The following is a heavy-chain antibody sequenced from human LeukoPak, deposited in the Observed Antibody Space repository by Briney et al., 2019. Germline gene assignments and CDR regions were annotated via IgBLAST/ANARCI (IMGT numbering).Heavy chain of an antibody. Sequence: GGSLRLSCVASGFTYNNYWMSWVRQAPGKGPEWVANIKQGGSEQYYVDSLKGRFTISRDNTQNSLYLQMNSLRAEDTAVYYCARDKIVGATLLDYWGQGALVIVSS. CDR3: ARDKIVGATLLDY. CDR1: GFTYNNYW. J-gene: IGHJ4*02. V-gene: IGHV3-7*01. CDR2: IKQGGSEQ. D-gene: IGHD1-26*01.